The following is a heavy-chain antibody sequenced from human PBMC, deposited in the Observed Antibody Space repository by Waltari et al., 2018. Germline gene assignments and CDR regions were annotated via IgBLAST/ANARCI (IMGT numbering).Heavy chain of an antibody. V-gene: IGHV3-30-3*01. J-gene: IGHJ4*02. CDR3: ARDQYSTGWYPDY. D-gene: IGHD6-19*01. CDR1: GFTFSRHA. CDR2: ISYEATSK. Sequence: QVQLVESGGGVVQPGRSLRLSCAGSGFTFSRHALHWVRQAPGNGREWVALISYEATSKDYADSVQGRFTISRDNSKNTLYLQMNSLRVEDTAVYYCARDQYSTGWYPDYWGQGTLVTVSS.